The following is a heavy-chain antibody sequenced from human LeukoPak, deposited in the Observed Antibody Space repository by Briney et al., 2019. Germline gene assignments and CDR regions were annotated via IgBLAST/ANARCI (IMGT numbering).Heavy chain of an antibody. V-gene: IGHV3-33*01. D-gene: IGHD3-16*01. J-gene: IGHJ4*02. Sequence: GGSLRLSCAASGYAFSGHGMHWVRQAPGKGLEWVATIWYDGSRKYYAEHVKDRFTISRDNSRDTLCLQMNSLRVEDTAVYYCARLWGQPPTLDHWGQGTLVTVSS. CDR3: ARLWGQPPTLDH. CDR2: IWYDGSRK. CDR1: GYAFSGHG.